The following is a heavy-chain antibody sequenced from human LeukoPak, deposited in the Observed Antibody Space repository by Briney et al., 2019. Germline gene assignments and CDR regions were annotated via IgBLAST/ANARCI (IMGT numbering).Heavy chain of an antibody. J-gene: IGHJ4*02. CDR3: AGSVTSRLVLDY. CDR1: GGSISSGGYY. CDR2: IYYSGST. D-gene: IGHD3-10*01. Sequence: SQTLSLTCTVSGGSISSGGYYWSWIRQHPGKGLEWIGYIYYSGSTYYNPSLKSRVAISVDTSKNQFSLKLSSVTAADTAIYYCAGSVTSRLVLDYWGQGTLVTVSS. V-gene: IGHV4-31*03.